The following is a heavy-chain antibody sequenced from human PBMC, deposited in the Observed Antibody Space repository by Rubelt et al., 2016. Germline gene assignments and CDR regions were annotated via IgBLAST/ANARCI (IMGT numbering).Heavy chain of an antibody. Sequence: EVQLLEFGGGLVQPGGSLRLSCAASGFTFSSYAMSWVRQAPGKGLEWVSAISGSGGSPYYADSCKGRFTISSDNSKNTLDLQMNSLRAEDTAVYYCAKGGHYSPFDYWGQGTLVTVSP. D-gene: IGHD2-21*01. J-gene: IGHJ4*02. CDR2: ISGSGGSP. CDR3: AKGGHYSPFDY. CDR1: GFTFSSYA. V-gene: IGHV3-23*01.